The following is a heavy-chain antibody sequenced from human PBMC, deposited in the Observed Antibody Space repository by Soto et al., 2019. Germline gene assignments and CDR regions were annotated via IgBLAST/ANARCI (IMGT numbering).Heavy chain of an antibody. J-gene: IGHJ3*02. D-gene: IGHD2-21*02. CDR2: INPSGGST. V-gene: IGHV1-46*01. CDR1: GYTFTSYY. Sequence: GASVKVSCKASGYTFTSYYMHWVRQAPGQGLEWMGIINPSGGSTSYAQKFQGRVTMTRDTSTSTVYMELSGLRSEDTAVYYCARGCGGDCYPTTAFDIWGQGTMVTVSS. CDR3: ARGCGGDCYPTTAFDI.